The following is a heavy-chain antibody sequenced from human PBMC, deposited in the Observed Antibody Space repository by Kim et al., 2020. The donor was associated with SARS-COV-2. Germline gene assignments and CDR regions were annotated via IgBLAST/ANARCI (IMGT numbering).Heavy chain of an antibody. CDR3: ARDSVETVRGVMARPRVAFDI. CDR1: GGSISSGSYY. D-gene: IGHD3-10*01. J-gene: IGHJ3*02. CDR2: IYTSGST. V-gene: IGHV4-61*02. Sequence: SETLSLTCTVSGGSISSGSYYWSWIRQPAGKGLEWIGRIYTSGSTNYNPSLKSRVTISVDTSKNQFSLKLSSVTAADTAVYYCARDSVETVRGVMARPRVAFDIWGQGTMVTVSS.